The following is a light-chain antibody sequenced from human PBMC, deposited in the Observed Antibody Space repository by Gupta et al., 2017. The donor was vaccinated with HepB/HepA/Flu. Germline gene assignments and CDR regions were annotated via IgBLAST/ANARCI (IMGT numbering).Light chain of an antibody. CDR3: AAWDASSNGVV. CDR1: SSNVGSKN. V-gene: IGLV1-44*01. CDR2: YNG. Sequence: QSVLTQSPSLSGTPGQRVTISCSGSSSNVGSKNVNWYQQPPGRAPKILIYYNGERTSGVPDRFSGSKSDTSASFATSCLQAEDEADYYCAAWDASSNGVVFGGGTKLTVL. J-gene: IGLJ2*01.